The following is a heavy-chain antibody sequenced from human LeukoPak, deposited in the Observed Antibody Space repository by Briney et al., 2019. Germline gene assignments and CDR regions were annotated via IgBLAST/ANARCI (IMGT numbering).Heavy chain of an antibody. D-gene: IGHD6-6*01. V-gene: IGHV4-59*01. J-gene: IGHJ4*02. Sequence: SETLSLTCTVSGGSISAYYWSWIRQPPGKGLQWIGYIHYSGTTNYYPSLKSRVTIALDTSKNQFSLKLNSVTAADTAVYYCARFGTSSSRFFDQWGQGTLVTVSS. CDR1: GGSISAYY. CDR2: IHYSGTT. CDR3: ARFGTSSSRFFDQ.